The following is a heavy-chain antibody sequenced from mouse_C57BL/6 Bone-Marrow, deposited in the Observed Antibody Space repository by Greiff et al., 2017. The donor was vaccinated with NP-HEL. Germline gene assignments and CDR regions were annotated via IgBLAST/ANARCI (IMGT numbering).Heavy chain of an antibody. V-gene: IGHV5-17*01. CDR1: GFTFSDYG. J-gene: IGHJ2*01. CDR3: ARDAYFDY. CDR2: ISSGSSTI. Sequence: EVKLMESGGGLVKPGGSLKLSCAASGFTFSDYGMHWVRQAPEKGLEWVAYISSGSSTIYYADTVKGRFTISRDNAKNTLFLHMTSLRSEDTAMYYCARDAYFDYWGQGTTLTVSS.